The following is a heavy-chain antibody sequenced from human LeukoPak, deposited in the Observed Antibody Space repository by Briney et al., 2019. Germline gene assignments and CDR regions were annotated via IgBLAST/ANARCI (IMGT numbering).Heavy chain of an antibody. D-gene: IGHD6-13*01. CDR2: IKQDGSEK. CDR3: AKRPFGSWSRPCAFDI. Sequence: PGGSLRLSCAASGITFSTYWMSWVRQAPGKGLEWVANIKQDGSEKHYVDSVKGRFTISRDNAKNSLYLQMNSLRAEDTAMYYCAKRPFGSWSRPCAFDIWGQGTMVTVSS. CDR1: GITFSTYW. J-gene: IGHJ3*02. V-gene: IGHV3-7*01.